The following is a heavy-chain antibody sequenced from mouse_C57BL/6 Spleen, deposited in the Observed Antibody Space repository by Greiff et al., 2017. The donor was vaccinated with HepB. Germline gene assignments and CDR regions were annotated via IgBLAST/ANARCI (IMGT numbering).Heavy chain of an antibody. V-gene: IGHV1-26*01. CDR1: GYTFTDYY. CDR3: ARSYYGSSGMDY. D-gene: IGHD1-1*01. CDR2: INPNNGGT. Sequence: EVQLQQSGPELVKPGASVKISCKASGYTFTDYYMNWVKQSHGKSLEWIGDINPNNGGTSYNQKFKGKATLTVDKSSSTAYMELRSLTSGDSAVYYCARSYYGSSGMDYWGQGTSVTVSS. J-gene: IGHJ4*01.